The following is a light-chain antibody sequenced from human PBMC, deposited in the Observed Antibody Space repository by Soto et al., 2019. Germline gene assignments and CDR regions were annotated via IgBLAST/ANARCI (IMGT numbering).Light chain of an antibody. CDR2: EVS. J-gene: IGLJ2*01. Sequence: QSVLTQPASVSGSPGQSITISCTGTNSDVGGYNYVSWYQQHPGKAPKLMIYEVSNRPSGVSNRFSGSKSGNTASLTISGLQAEDEADYYCSSYTSSSIVVFGGGTKVTVL. V-gene: IGLV2-14*01. CDR1: NSDVGGYNY. CDR3: SSYTSSSIVV.